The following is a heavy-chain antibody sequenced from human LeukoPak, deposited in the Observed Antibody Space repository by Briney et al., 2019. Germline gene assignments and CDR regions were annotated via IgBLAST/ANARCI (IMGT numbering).Heavy chain of an antibody. D-gene: IGHD6-13*01. V-gene: IGHV6-1*01. J-gene: IGHJ3*02. CDR1: GDSVSSNSAA. Sequence: SQTLSLTCAISGDSVSSNSAAWNWIRQSPSRGLEWLGRTYYRSKWYSDYAVSVKSRITINPDTSKNQFSLQLNSVTPVDTAVYYCARVPKLAAATRGGAFDIWGQGTMVTVSS. CDR2: TYYRSKWYS. CDR3: ARVPKLAAATRGGAFDI.